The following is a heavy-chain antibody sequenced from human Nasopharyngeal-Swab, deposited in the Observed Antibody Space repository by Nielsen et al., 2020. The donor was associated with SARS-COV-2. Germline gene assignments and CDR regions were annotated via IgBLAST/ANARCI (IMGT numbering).Heavy chain of an antibody. J-gene: IGHJ4*02. V-gene: IGHV1-69*13. Sequence: SVKVSCKASGGTFSSYAISWVRQAPGQGLEWMGGIIPIFGTANYAQKFQGRVTITADESTSTAYMELSSLRSEDTAVYYCASHSSSWYLGPQSRGGSDYWGQGALVTVSS. CDR1: GGTFSSYA. D-gene: IGHD6-13*01. CDR3: ASHSSSWYLGPQSRGGSDY. CDR2: IIPIFGTA.